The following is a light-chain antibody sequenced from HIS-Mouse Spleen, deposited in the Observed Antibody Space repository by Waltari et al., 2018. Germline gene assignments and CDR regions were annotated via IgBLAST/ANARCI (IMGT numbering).Light chain of an antibody. J-gene: IGLJ3*02. CDR1: SSDVGSYNL. CDR3: CSYAGSSTWV. Sequence: QSALTQPASMSASPGQSITISCTGTSSDVGSYNLVSWYQQHPGKAPKLMIYEGSKRPSGVSNRFSGSKSGNTASLTISGLQAEDEADYYCCSYAGSSTWVFGGGTKLTVL. CDR2: EGS. V-gene: IGLV2-23*01.